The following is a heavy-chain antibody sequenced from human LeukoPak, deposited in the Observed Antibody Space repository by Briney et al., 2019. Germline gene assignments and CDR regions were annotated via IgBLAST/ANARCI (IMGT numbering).Heavy chain of an antibody. Sequence: GGSLRLSCAASGFTFSSYAMSWVRQAPGKGLEWVSAISGSGGSTYYADSVKGRFTISRDNSKNTLYLQMNSLRAEDTAVYYCAHSPHYDILTGNTDYWGQGTLVTVSS. V-gene: IGHV3-23*01. J-gene: IGHJ4*02. D-gene: IGHD3-9*01. CDR3: AHSPHYDILTGNTDY. CDR2: ISGSGGST. CDR1: GFTFSSYA.